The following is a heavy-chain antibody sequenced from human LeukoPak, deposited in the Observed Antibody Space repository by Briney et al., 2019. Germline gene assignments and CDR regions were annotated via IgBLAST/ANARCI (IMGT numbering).Heavy chain of an antibody. J-gene: IGHJ6*02. V-gene: IGHV4-34*01. D-gene: IGHD3-10*01. CDR1: GGSFSGYY. CDR2: INRSGST. CDR3: ARITPPMWYYGSGSKYYYYGMDV. Sequence: SETLSLTCAVYGGSFSGYYWSWIRQPPGKGLEWIGEINRSGSTNYNPSLKSRVTISVDTSKNQFSLKLSSVTAADTAVYYCARITPPMWYYGSGSKYYYYGMDVWGQGTTVTVSS.